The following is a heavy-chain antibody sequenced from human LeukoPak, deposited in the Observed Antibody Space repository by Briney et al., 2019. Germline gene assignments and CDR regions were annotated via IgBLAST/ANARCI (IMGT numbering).Heavy chain of an antibody. D-gene: IGHD3-10*01. CDR1: GGSISSYY. Sequence: KSSETLSLTCTVSGGSISSYYWSWIRQPPGKGLEWIGYIYYSGSTNYNPSLKSRVTISVDTSKNQFSLKLSSVTAADTAVYYCAASGSWSYLFPYYYYMDVWGKGTTVTVSS. CDR2: IYYSGST. CDR3: AASGSWSYLFPYYYYMDV. V-gene: IGHV4-59*01. J-gene: IGHJ6*03.